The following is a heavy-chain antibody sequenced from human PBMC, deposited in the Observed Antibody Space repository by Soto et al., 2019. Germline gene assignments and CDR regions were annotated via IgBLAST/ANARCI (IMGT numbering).Heavy chain of an antibody. V-gene: IGHV1-69*13. CDR2: IIPIFGTA. J-gene: IGHJ4*02. D-gene: IGHD2-15*01. CDR3: ARGVGYCSGGSCFGDY. Sequence: SVKVSCKASGGTFSSYAISWVRQAPGQGLEWMGGIIPIFGTANYAQKFQGRVTITADESTSTAYMELSSLRSEDTAVYYCARGVGYCSGGSCFGDYWGQGTLVTVSS. CDR1: GGTFSSYA.